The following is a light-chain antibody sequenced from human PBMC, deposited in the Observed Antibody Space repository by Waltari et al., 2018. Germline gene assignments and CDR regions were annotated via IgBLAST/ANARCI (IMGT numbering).Light chain of an antibody. CDR1: SSDVGGYNY. V-gene: IGLV2-23*02. CDR3: CSYAGSSTHVV. Sequence: QSALTQPASVSGSPGQSITISCTGPSSDVGGYNYVSWYQQHPGKAPKLMIYDVRKRPSGVSNRFSGSKSGNTASLTISGLQAEDEADYYCCSYAGSSTHVVFGGGTKLTVL. CDR2: DVR. J-gene: IGLJ2*01.